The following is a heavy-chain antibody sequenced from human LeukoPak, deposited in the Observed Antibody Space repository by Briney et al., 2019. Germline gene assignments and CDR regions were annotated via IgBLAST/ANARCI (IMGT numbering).Heavy chain of an antibody. CDR1: GGSISSGGYS. CDR2: IYHSGST. CDR3: ASGYSPWFEAFDI. V-gene: IGHV4-30-2*01. D-gene: IGHD5-18*01. J-gene: IGHJ3*02. Sequence: SETLSLTCAVSGGSISSGGYSWSWIRQPPGKGLEWIGYIYHSGSTYYNPSLKGRVTISVDRSKNQFSLKLSSVTAADTAVYYCASGYSPWFEAFDIWGQGTMVTVSS.